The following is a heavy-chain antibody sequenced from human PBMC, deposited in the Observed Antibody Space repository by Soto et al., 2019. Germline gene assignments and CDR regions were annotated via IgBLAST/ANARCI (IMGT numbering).Heavy chain of an antibody. CDR1: GFKISSSS. V-gene: IGHV3-48*02. J-gene: IGHJ5*02. Sequence: PGGSLRLSCAAFGFKISSSSMNWVRQAPGRGLEWVAYISDSGSNTLYTDSVKGRFTVSRDTANNSLYLQMSGLRDEDRAVYYCAKEGTTSPYNWFDPWGQGTLVTVSS. CDR3: AKEGTTSPYNWFDP. CDR2: ISDSGSNT. D-gene: IGHD2-2*01.